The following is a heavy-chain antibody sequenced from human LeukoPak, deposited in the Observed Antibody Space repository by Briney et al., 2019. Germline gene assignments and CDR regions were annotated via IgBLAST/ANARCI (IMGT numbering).Heavy chain of an antibody. D-gene: IGHD3-10*01. Sequence: GGSLRLSCAASGFTFSSYEMNWVRQAPGKGLEWVSYISSSGSTIYYADSVKGRFTISRDNAKNSLYLQMNSLRSEDTALYYCARGDYYGSQNYTYDIWGQGTMVTVSS. CDR1: GFTFSSYE. CDR2: ISSSGSTI. J-gene: IGHJ3*02. V-gene: IGHV3-48*03. CDR3: ARGDYYGSQNYTYDI.